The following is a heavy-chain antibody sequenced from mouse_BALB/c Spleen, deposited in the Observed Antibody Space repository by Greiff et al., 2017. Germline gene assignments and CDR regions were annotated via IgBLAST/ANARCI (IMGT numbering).Heavy chain of an antibody. CDR1: GFTFSSYT. J-gene: IGHJ1*01. Sequence: EVMLVESGGGLVQPGGSLKLSCAASGFTFSSYTMSWVRQTPEKRLEWVAYISNGGGSTYYPDTVKGRFTISRDNAKNTLYLQMSSLKSEDTAMYYCASHYYGSSYWYFDVWGAGTTVTVSS. D-gene: IGHD1-1*01. V-gene: IGHV5-12-2*01. CDR3: ASHYYGSSYWYFDV. CDR2: ISNGGGST.